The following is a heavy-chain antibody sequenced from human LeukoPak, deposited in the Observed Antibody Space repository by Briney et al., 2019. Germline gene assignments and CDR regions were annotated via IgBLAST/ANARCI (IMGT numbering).Heavy chain of an antibody. CDR1: GGSIRSSDYY. CDR2: IYYSGST. Sequence: SGTLSLTCTVSGGSIRSSDYYWGWIRQPPGKGLEWVGNIYYSGSTYYNPSLESRVTISVDMSLTQFSLRLTSVTAADTAVYFCARDIGIYPHVAFDIWGQGTLVTVSS. CDR3: ARDIGIYPHVAFDI. D-gene: IGHD1-26*01. J-gene: IGHJ3*02. V-gene: IGHV4-39*07.